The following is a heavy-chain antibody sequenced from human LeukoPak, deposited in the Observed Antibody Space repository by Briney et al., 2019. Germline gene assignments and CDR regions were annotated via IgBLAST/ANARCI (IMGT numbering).Heavy chain of an antibody. D-gene: IGHD3-22*01. Sequence: GGSLRLSCTVSGFNFGDFAMSWVRQAPGKGLEWLGFIRSTIYGGTTDYAASVKGRFTISRDDSKSIAYLQMNSLRSEDTAVYYCARDPVYYHDSPYGMDVWGQGTTVTVSS. V-gene: IGHV3-49*04. CDR3: ARDPVYYHDSPYGMDV. J-gene: IGHJ6*02. CDR1: GFNFGDFA. CDR2: IRSTIYGGTT.